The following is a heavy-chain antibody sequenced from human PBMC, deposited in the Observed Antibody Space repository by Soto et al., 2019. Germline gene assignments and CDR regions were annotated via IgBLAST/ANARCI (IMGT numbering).Heavy chain of an antibody. CDR2: INPSGGST. J-gene: IGHJ5*02. Sequence: GASVKVSCKASGYTFTSYYIRWVRQAPEQGLEWMGIINPSGGSTSYAQKFQGRLTMTRDTSTSTVYMELSSLRSEDTAVYYCAREKAAAGTSKVHWFDPWGQGTRVTVSS. CDR1: GYTFTSYY. CDR3: AREKAAAGTSKVHWFDP. V-gene: IGHV1-46*01. D-gene: IGHD6-13*01.